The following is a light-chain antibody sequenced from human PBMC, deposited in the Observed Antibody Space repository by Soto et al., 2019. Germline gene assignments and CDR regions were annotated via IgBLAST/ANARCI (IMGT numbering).Light chain of an antibody. Sequence: DIVMTQSPDSLAVSLGERATINCKSSQSVLYSSNNNNYLAWYQQKPGQPPKLLIYWASTRESWVPDRFSGSGSGTDFTLTISSLQAEDVAVYYCQQYYSTPPTFGGGTKVEIK. CDR2: WAS. V-gene: IGKV4-1*01. CDR3: QQYYSTPPT. J-gene: IGKJ4*01. CDR1: QSVLYSSNNNNY.